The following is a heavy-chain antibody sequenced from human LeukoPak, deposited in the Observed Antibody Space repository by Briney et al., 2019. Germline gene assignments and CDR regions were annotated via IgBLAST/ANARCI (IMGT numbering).Heavy chain of an antibody. CDR1: GGSMTASTYY. CDR3: ARPRVVGGIDAFDV. J-gene: IGHJ3*01. V-gene: IGHV4-39*01. CDR2: IYFNGIT. Sequence: SETLSLTCTVSGGSMTASTYYWGWIRQPPGKGLEWLGSIYFNGITFYNPSLKSRLTISVDTSKSQFSLRLNSVTDADTAVYYCARPRVVGGIDAFDVWARGPWSASLQ. D-gene: IGHD2-15*01.